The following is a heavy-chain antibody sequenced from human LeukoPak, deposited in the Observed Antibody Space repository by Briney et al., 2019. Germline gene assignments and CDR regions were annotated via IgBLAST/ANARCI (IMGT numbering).Heavy chain of an antibody. J-gene: IGHJ3*02. V-gene: IGHV6-1*01. D-gene: IGHD1-26*01. Sequence: SQTLSLTCAISGDSVSSNSAAWNWIRQSPSRGLEWLGRTYYRSKWYNDYAVSVKSRITINPDTSKNQFSLKLSSVTAADTAVYYCARRFRYSGSYPDAFDIWGQGTMVTVSS. CDR1: GDSVSSNSAA. CDR2: TYYRSKWYN. CDR3: ARRFRYSGSYPDAFDI.